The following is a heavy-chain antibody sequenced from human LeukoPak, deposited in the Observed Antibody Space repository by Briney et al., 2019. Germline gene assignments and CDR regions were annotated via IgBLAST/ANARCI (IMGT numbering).Heavy chain of an antibody. J-gene: IGHJ4*02. CDR3: ARVYCSSNSCYLDY. CDR2: IFFTGTT. D-gene: IGHD2-2*01. V-gene: IGHV4-4*02. CDR1: GASISRNNW. Sequence: SGSLSLTCAVSGASISRNNWWSWVRQPPGKGLEGVGEIFFTGTTTYNPSLKSRVSMSLDKSKNQFSLNLTSVTAADTAIYYCARVYCSSNSCYLDYWSQGTLVTASS.